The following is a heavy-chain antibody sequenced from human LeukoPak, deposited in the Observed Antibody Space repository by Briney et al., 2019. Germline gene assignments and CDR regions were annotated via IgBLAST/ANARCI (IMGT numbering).Heavy chain of an antibody. D-gene: IGHD2-2*01. CDR2: IYYSGST. V-gene: IGHV4-59*01. CDR1: GGSISSYY. CDR3: ARRLTQYDCFDP. Sequence: SETLSLTCTVSGGSISSYYWSWIRQPSGKGLEWIGYIYYSGSTNYNPSLKSRVTISVDTSKNQFSLKLSSVTAADTAVYYCARRLTQYDCFDPWGQGILVTVSS. J-gene: IGHJ5*02.